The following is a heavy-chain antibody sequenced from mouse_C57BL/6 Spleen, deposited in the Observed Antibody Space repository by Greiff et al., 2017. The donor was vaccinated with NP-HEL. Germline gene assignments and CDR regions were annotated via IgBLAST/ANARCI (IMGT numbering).Heavy chain of an antibody. CDR3: ARKGVGVVAPYAMDY. J-gene: IGHJ4*01. V-gene: IGHV1-55*01. CDR1: GYTFTSYW. D-gene: IGHD1-1*01. Sequence: VKLQQPGAELVKTGASVKMSCKASGYTFTSYWITWVKQRPGQGLEWIGDIYPGSGSTNYNEKFKSKATLTVDTSSSTAYMQLSSLTSEDSAVYYCARKGVGVVAPYAMDYWGQGTSVTVSS. CDR2: IYPGSGST.